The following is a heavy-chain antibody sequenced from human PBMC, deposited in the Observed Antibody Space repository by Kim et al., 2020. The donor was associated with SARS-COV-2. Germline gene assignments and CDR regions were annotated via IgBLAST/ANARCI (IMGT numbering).Heavy chain of an antibody. CDR3: ARAPSSGYDSFDFDY. CDR2: IYYSGST. J-gene: IGHJ4*02. Sequence: SETLSLTCTVSGGSISSGGYYWSWIRQHPGKGLEWIGYIYYSGSTYYNPSLKSRVAISVDTSKNQFSLKLSSVTAADTAVYYCARAPSSGYDSFDFDYWGQGTLVTVSS. CDR1: GGSISSGGYY. D-gene: IGHD5-12*01. V-gene: IGHV4-31*03.